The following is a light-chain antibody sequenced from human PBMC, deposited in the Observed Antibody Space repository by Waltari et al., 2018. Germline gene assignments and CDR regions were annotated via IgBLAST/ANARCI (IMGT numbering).Light chain of an antibody. CDR3: CSYTSIGPVL. CDR1: SSDVGANNF. J-gene: IGLJ2*01. Sequence: QSALTQPASVSGSPAQSIAIPCIGTSSDVGANNFLSWYQQHPGRAPKLMIHEVTKRPSGVSTRFSGSKSGNTASLTISGLQAEDEADYYCCSYTSIGPVLIGGGTKVTVL. CDR2: EVT. V-gene: IGLV2-23*02.